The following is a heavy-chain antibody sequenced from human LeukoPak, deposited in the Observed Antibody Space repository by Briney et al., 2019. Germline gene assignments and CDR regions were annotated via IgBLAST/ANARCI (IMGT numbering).Heavy chain of an antibody. D-gene: IGHD1-26*01. CDR3: ARATSLYRIVGATSTVYGMDV. CDR2: MNPNSGNT. J-gene: IGHJ6*02. V-gene: IGHV1-8*01. Sequence: ASVKVSCKASGYTFTSYDINWVRQATGQGLEWMGWMNPNSGNTGYAQKFQGRVTMTRNTSISTAYMELSSLRSEDTAVYYCARATSLYRIVGATSTVYGMDVWGQGTTVTVSS. CDR1: GYTFTSYD.